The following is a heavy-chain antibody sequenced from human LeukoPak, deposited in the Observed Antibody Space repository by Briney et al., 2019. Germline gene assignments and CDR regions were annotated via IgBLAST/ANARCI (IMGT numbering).Heavy chain of an antibody. J-gene: IGHJ3*02. D-gene: IGHD3-22*01. CDR2: INHSGST. Sequence: GSLRLSCAASGFTFSTYSMNWVRQAPGKGLEWIGEINHSGSTNYNPSLKSRVTISVDTSKNQFSLKLSSVTAADTAVYYCARPMYYYDSSGYYYRWDDAFDIWGQGTMVTVSS. CDR3: ARPMYYYDSSGYYYRWDDAFDI. CDR1: GFTFSTYS. V-gene: IGHV4-34*01.